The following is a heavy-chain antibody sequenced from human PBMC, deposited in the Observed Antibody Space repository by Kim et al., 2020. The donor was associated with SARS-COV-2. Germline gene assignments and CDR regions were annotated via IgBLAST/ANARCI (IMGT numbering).Heavy chain of an antibody. Sequence: ASVKVSCKASGYTFTSYAMNWVRQAPGQGLEWMGWINTNTGNPTYAQGFTGRFVFSLDTSVSTAYLQISSLKAEDTAVYYCARSTRVPPYYYYGMDVWGQGTTVTVSS. CDR3: ARSTRVPPYYYYGMDV. J-gene: IGHJ6*02. V-gene: IGHV7-4-1*02. CDR2: INTNTGNP. CDR1: GYTFTSYA.